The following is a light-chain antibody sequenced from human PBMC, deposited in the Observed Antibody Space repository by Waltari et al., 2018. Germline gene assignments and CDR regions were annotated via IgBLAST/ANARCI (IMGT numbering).Light chain of an antibody. CDR3: SSYAGSNLWV. Sequence: QSALTQPPSASGSPGQSVTISCTGTSSAVGGYDYSSWYQQHPDKAPKLMIYEVTKRPSVVPDRFSGSKSGNTASLTVSGLQAEDEADYYCSSYAGSNLWVFGGGTKLTVL. V-gene: IGLV2-8*01. J-gene: IGLJ3*02. CDR1: SSAVGGYDY. CDR2: EVT.